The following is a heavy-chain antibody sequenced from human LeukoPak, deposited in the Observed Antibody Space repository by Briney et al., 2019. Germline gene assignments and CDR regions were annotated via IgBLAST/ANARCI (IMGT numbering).Heavy chain of an antibody. D-gene: IGHD3-10*01. Sequence: GGSLRLSCAASGFTFNSFAMNWVRQAPGKGLEWVSAISGSGGSTYYADSVKGRFTISRDNSKNTLYLQMNSLRAEDTAVYYCAKIVVRGVRTDYWGQGTLVTVSS. CDR3: AKIVVRGVRTDY. V-gene: IGHV3-23*01. CDR1: GFTFNSFA. CDR2: ISGSGGST. J-gene: IGHJ4*02.